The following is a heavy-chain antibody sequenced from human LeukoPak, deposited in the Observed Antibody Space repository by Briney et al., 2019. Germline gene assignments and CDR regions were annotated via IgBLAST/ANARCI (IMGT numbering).Heavy chain of an antibody. V-gene: IGHV3-23*01. D-gene: IGHD3-10*01. CDR3: AKRITMVRGVISNPFFDY. CDR2: ISGSGGST. J-gene: IGHJ4*02. CDR1: GFTFSSYA. Sequence: GGSLRLSCAASGFTFSSYAMSWVRQAPGKGLEWVSAISGSGGSTYYADSVKGRSTISRDNSKNALYLQMNSLRAEDTAVYYCAKRITMVRGVISNPFFDYWGQGTLVTVSS.